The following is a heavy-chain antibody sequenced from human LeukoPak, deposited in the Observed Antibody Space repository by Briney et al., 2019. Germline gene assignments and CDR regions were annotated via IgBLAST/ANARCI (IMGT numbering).Heavy chain of an antibody. CDR2: IYYSGST. CDR3: ARSGIDFWSGSSQFDY. J-gene: IGHJ4*02. V-gene: IGHV4-59*01. Sequence: PSETLSLTCTVSGGSISSYYWSWIRQPPGKGLDWIGYIYYSGSTNYNPSLKSRVTISVDTSKNQFSLKLSSVTAADTAVYYCARSGIDFWSGSSQFDYWGQGTLVTVSS. CDR1: GGSISSYY. D-gene: IGHD3-3*01.